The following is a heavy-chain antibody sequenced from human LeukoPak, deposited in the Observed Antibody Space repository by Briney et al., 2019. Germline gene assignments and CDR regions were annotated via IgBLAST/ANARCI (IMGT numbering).Heavy chain of an antibody. CDR1: GGSISNHY. D-gene: IGHD6-19*01. Sequence: SETPSLTCTVSGGSISNHYWTWIRQPPGKGLEWIGYVYYSGSTNYNPSLKSRVTISVDTSKNQFSLKVSSVTAADTAVYYCAGGGWTHDSWGQGTLVTVSS. J-gene: IGHJ5*01. CDR3: AGGGWTHDS. CDR2: VYYSGST. V-gene: IGHV4-59*11.